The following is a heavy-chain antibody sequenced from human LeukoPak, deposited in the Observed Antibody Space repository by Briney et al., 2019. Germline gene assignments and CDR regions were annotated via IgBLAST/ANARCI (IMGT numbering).Heavy chain of an antibody. CDR1: GFTYSSYA. D-gene: IGHD6-13*01. Sequence: QTGGSLRLSCAASGFTYSSYAMHWVRQAPGKGLEWVAVISYDGSNKYYADSVKGRFTISRDNSKNTLYLQMNSLRAEDTAVYYCARDGQQLVFRPLDYWGQGTLVTVSS. V-gene: IGHV3-30-3*01. CDR2: ISYDGSNK. CDR3: ARDGQQLVFRPLDY. J-gene: IGHJ4*02.